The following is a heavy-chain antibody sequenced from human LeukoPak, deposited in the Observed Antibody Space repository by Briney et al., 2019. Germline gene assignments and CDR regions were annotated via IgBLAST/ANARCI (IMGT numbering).Heavy chain of an antibody. D-gene: IGHD1-1*01. Sequence: SETLSLTCTVSGGSISSSSYYWGWIRQPRGKGLEWIGSIYYSGGTYYNPSLKSRLTISVDTSKSQFSLKLSSVTAADTAVYYCASHLCAYSNWNAVGNWFDPWGQGTLVTVSS. J-gene: IGHJ5*02. V-gene: IGHV4-39*01. CDR2: IYYSGGT. CDR1: GGSISSSSYY. CDR3: ASHLCAYSNWNAVGNWFDP.